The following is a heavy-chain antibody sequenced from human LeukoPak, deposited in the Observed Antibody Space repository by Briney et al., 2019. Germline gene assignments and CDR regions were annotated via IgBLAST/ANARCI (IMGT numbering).Heavy chain of an antibody. Sequence: PSETLSLTCAVSGYSISSGYYWGWFRQPPGKGLEWVGGIYHSGGTYYNPSLNSRVTISVDTSKNQFSLKLSSVTAADTAVYYCASSSGGYDYGVDYWGQGNLVTVSS. V-gene: IGHV4-38-2*01. D-gene: IGHD5-12*01. J-gene: IGHJ4*02. CDR3: ASSSGGYDYGVDY. CDR1: GYSISSGYY. CDR2: IYHSGGT.